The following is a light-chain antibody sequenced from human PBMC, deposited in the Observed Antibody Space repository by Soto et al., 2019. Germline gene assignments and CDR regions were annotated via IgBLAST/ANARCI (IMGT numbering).Light chain of an antibody. CDR3: QQFYSHPRT. V-gene: IGKV4-1*01. CDR2: WAS. CDR1: QSVLYDSNNKNY. Sequence: DIVMTQSPDSLAVSLGERATINCKSSQSVLYDSNNKNYLAWYQHKSGQPPKLLIYWASTRESGVPDRFGGSGSGTDFTLTISSLQAEDVAVYYCQQFYSHPRTFGQGTKVEIK. J-gene: IGKJ1*01.